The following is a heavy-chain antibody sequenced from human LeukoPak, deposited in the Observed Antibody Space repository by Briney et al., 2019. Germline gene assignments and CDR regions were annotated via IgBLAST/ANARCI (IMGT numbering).Heavy chain of an antibody. J-gene: IGHJ4*02. D-gene: IGHD3-22*01. V-gene: IGHV3-15*01. Sequence: GASLRLSCAASGFTFSNAYMSWVRHAPGKGLEWVGSIKSKTDGGTTDYAAPGKGRFTISRDDSKNTLYLQMNSLRTEDTAVYYCTTRIVVHGFDYWGQGTLVT. CDR2: IKSKTDGGTT. CDR3: TTRIVVHGFDY. CDR1: GFTFSNAY.